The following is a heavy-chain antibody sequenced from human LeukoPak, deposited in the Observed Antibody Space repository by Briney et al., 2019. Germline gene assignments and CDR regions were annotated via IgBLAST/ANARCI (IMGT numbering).Heavy chain of an antibody. V-gene: IGHV3-23*01. D-gene: IGHD1-7*01. CDR1: GFTFSSYG. CDR3: AREGWNYRLDY. J-gene: IGHJ4*02. CDR2: ISGSGGNT. Sequence: GGSLRLSCAASGFTFSSYGMSWVRQAPGKGLEWVSGISGSGGNTYYADSVKGRFTISRDNSKNSLYLQMNSLRAEDTAVYYCAREGWNYRLDYWGQGTLVTVSS.